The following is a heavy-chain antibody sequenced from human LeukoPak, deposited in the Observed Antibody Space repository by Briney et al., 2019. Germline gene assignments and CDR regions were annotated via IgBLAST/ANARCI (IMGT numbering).Heavy chain of an antibody. Sequence: SETLSLTCAVYGGSLSAYYWSWIRQPPGKGLEWIGESNHIESTSYNPSLKSRVTISVDTSKNQFSLKLSSVTAADTAVYYCARPPLSGPRDFDCWGQGTLVTVSS. CDR1: GGSLSAYY. V-gene: IGHV4-34*01. CDR3: ARPPLSGPRDFDC. D-gene: IGHD2/OR15-2a*01. J-gene: IGHJ4*01. CDR2: SNHIEST.